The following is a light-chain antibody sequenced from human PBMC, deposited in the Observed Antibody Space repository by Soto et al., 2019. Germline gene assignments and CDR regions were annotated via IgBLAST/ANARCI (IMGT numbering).Light chain of an antibody. Sequence: AIQLTQSPSSLSASIGDRVSITCRASQGISSALAWYQQRPGKPPKSLIYDASSLERGVPSRFSGSGSGTDFTLTISSLQPEDFATYYCQQFNTYPYTFGQGTKLEI. J-gene: IGKJ2*01. CDR2: DAS. CDR1: QGISSA. CDR3: QQFNTYPYT. V-gene: IGKV1-13*02.